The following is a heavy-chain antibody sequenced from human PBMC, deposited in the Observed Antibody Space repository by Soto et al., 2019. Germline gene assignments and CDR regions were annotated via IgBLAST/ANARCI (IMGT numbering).Heavy chain of an antibody. CDR1: GGSISSSSYY. CDR3: AVTTGEVFDY. D-gene: IGHD4-17*01. Sequence: QLQLQESGPGLVKPSETLSLTCTVSGGSISSSSYYWGWIRQPPGKGLEWIGSIYYSGSTYYNPSLKSRVTISVDTSNDQFSLKLSSVTAADTAVYFGAVTTGEVFDYWGQGTLVTVSS. J-gene: IGHJ4*02. V-gene: IGHV4-39*01. CDR2: IYYSGST.